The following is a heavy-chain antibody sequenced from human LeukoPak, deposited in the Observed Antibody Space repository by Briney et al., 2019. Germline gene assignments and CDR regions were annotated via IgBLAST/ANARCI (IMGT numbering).Heavy chain of an antibody. Sequence: SETLSLTCTVSGGSISSGGYYWSWIRQPPGKGLEWIGYIYHSGSTYYNPSLKSRVTISVDRSKNQFSLKLSSVTAADTAVYYCARAGTKMITFGGVIGFGAFDIWGQGTMVTVSS. J-gene: IGHJ3*02. CDR3: ARAGTKMITFGGVIGFGAFDI. CDR2: IYHSGST. V-gene: IGHV4-30-2*01. CDR1: GGSISSGGYY. D-gene: IGHD3-16*02.